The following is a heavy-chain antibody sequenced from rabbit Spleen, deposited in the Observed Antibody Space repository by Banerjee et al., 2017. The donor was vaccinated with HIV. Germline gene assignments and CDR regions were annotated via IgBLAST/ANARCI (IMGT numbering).Heavy chain of an antibody. CDR3: ARDAGSGPYIDGYFDL. CDR2: INAVTGKA. CDR1: GLDFSHYG. V-gene: IGHV1S45*01. Sequence: QEQLVESGGGLVQPGGSLKLSCKASGLDFSHYGVSWVRQAPGKGPEWIACINAVTGKAVYASWAKGRFTISKTSSTTVTLQMTSLTAADTATYFCARDAGSGPYIDGYFDLWGQGTLVTVS. J-gene: IGHJ4*01. D-gene: IGHD8-1*01.